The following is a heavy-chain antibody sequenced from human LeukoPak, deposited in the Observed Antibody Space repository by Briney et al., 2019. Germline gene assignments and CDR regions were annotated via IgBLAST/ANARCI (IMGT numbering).Heavy chain of an antibody. V-gene: IGHV4-34*01. CDR1: GGSFSGYY. D-gene: IGHD5-18*01. Sequence: SETLSLTCAVYGGSFSGYYWSWIRQPPGKGLEWIGEINHSGSTNYNPSLKGRVTISVDTSKNQFSLKLSSVTAADTAVYYCARLWYDGDSYYFDYWGQGTLVTVSS. CDR3: ARLWYDGDSYYFDY. CDR2: INHSGST. J-gene: IGHJ4*02.